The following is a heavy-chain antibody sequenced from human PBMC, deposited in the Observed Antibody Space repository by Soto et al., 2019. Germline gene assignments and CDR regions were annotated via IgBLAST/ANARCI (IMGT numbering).Heavy chain of an antibody. J-gene: IGHJ4*02. CDR2: ISSGGGST. V-gene: IGHV3-23*01. CDR3: ARGRTWPYPFDY. D-gene: IGHD3-16*01. Sequence: GGSLRLSCAASGFTFSSHGMTWVRQAPGKGLEWVSTISSGGGSTYQADSVKGRFTISRDNSKNTLYLQMNSLRVEDTAVYYSARGRTWPYPFDYWGQGPLVTVSS. CDR1: GFTFSSHG.